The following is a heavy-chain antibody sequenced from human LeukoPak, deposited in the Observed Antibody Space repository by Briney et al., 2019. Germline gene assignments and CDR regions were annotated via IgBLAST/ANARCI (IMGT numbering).Heavy chain of an antibody. V-gene: IGHV4-31*03. D-gene: IGHD7-27*01. CDR1: GGSISSGGYY. J-gene: IGHJ4*02. CDR2: IYYSGST. CDR3: ARAHWGAYYFDY. Sequence: SETLSLTCTVSGGSISSGGYYWSWIRQHPGKGLEWIGYIYYSGSTYYNPSLKSRVTISVDTSKNQSSLKLSSVTAADTAVYYCARAHWGAYYFDYWGQGTLVTVSS.